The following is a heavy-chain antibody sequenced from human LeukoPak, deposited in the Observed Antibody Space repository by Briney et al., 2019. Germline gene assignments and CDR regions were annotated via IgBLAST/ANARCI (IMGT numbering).Heavy chain of an antibody. CDR3: AKDLYDFWSGYYSIVAGALGAFDI. J-gene: IGHJ3*02. Sequence: GGSLRLSCAASGFTFSSYAMSWVRQAPGKGLEWVSAISGSGGSTYYADSVKGRFTISRDNSKNTLYLQMNSLRAEDTAVYYCAKDLYDFWSGYYSIVAGALGAFDIRGQGTMVTVSS. CDR1: GFTFSSYA. CDR2: ISGSGGST. V-gene: IGHV3-23*01. D-gene: IGHD3-3*01.